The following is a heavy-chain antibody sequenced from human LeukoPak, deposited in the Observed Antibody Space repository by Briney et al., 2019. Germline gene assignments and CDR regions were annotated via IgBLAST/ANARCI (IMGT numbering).Heavy chain of an antibody. CDR3: ARDSGTTGEVKFDP. Sequence: SSETLSLTCAVYGGSFSGYYWSWIRQPPGKGLEWMGEINHSGSTNYNPSLKSRVTISVDTSKNQFSLKLSSVTAADTAVYYCARDSGTTGEVKFDPWGQGTLVTVSS. D-gene: IGHD3-10*01. V-gene: IGHV4-34*01. CDR1: GGSFSGYY. J-gene: IGHJ5*02. CDR2: INHSGST.